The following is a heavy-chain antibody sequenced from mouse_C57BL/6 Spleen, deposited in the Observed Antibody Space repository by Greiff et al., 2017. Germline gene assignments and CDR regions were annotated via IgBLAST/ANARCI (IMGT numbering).Heavy chain of an antibody. CDR3: ASLNYYGSFYAMDY. CDR1: GYSITSGYY. Sequence: EVKLQESGPGLVKPSQSLSLTCSVTGYSITSGYYWNWIRQFPGNKLEWMGYISYDGSNNYNPSLKNRISITRDTSKNQFFLKLNSVTTEDTATYYCASLNYYGSFYAMDYWGQGTSVTVSS. CDR2: ISYDGSN. J-gene: IGHJ4*01. V-gene: IGHV3-6*01. D-gene: IGHD1-1*01.